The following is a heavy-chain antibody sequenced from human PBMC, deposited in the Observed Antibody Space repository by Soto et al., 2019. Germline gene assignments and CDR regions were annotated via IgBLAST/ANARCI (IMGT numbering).Heavy chain of an antibody. CDR1: GFTFSTYA. Sequence: GGSLRLSCAASGFTFSTYAMSWVRQAPGKGLEWVSSISDSGDSTYYADSVKGRFTISRDNSKNTLYLQMNSLRVEDTAVYYCAKDGQFDWLSVFWGQGTLVTVSS. D-gene: IGHD3-9*01. CDR2: ISDSGDST. V-gene: IGHV3-23*01. CDR3: AKDGQFDWLSVF. J-gene: IGHJ4*02.